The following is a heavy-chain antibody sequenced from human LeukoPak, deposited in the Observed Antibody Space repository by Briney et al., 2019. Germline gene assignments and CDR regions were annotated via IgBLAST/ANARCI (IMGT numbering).Heavy chain of an antibody. Sequence: SETLSLTCTVSGGSISSSSYYWGWIRQPPGKGLEWIGSIYYSGSTYYNPSLKSRVTISVDTSKSQFSLRLTSVTAADTAVYYCARHVRFLEWLSPYYFDYWGQGTLVTVSS. CDR1: GGSISSSSYY. V-gene: IGHV4-39*01. D-gene: IGHD3-3*01. J-gene: IGHJ4*02. CDR2: IYYSGST. CDR3: ARHVRFLEWLSPYYFDY.